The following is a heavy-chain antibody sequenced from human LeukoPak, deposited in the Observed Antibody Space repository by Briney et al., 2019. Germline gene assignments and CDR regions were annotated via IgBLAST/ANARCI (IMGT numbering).Heavy chain of an antibody. D-gene: IGHD3-10*01. CDR3: ARHITSGYYGSGSYGPDY. CDR2: ISSSSSTI. J-gene: IGHJ4*02. Sequence: GGSLRLSCAASGFTFSSYSMNWVRQAPGKGLEWVSYISSSSSTIYYAHPVKGRFTLYRDNAKNSLSLQMNSLRAEDTAVYYCARHITSGYYGSGSYGPDYWGQGTLVTVSS. V-gene: IGHV3-48*04. CDR1: GFTFSSYS.